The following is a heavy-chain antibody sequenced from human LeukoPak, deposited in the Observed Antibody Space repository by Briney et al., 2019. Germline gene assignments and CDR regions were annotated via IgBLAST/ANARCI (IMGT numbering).Heavy chain of an antibody. CDR3: ARTYCDSTTCYRFDY. D-gene: IGHD2-2*01. CDR2: IYHSGST. CDR1: GGSISSGGYY. J-gene: IGHJ4*02. V-gene: IGHV4-30-2*01. Sequence: SQTLSLTCTVSGGSISSGGYYWSWIRQPPGKGLEWIGYIYHSGSTYYNPSLKSRVTISVDTSENQFSLELRSVTAADAAVYYCARTYCDSTTCYRFDYWGQGTLVTVSS.